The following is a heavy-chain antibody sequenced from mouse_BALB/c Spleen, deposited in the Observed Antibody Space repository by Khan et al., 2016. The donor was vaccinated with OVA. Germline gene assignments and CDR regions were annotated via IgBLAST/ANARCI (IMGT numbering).Heavy chain of an antibody. CDR1: GYSITSDYA. CDR3: ARVYGGDFDY. CDR2: ISYSGNT. V-gene: IGHV3-2*02. Sequence: EVQLQESGPGLVKPSQSLSLTCTVTGYSITSDYAWNWIRQFPGNKLEWMGFISYSGNTKYNPSLKSRFSITRDTSKNQFFLQLNSGTTEDTVTYYCARVYGGDFDYWGQGTSLTVSS. J-gene: IGHJ2*02. D-gene: IGHD1-1*01.